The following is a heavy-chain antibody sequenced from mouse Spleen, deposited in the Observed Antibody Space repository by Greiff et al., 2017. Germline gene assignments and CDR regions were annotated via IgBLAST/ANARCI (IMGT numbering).Heavy chain of an antibody. Sequence: VKLQQPGAELVMPGASVKLSCKASGYTFTSYWMHWVKQRPGQGLEWIGEIDPSDSYTNYNQKFKGKATLTVDKSSSTAYMQLSSLTSEDSAVYYCAPYSWFAYWGQGTLVTVSA. D-gene: IGHD6-5*01. CDR1: GYTFTSYW. J-gene: IGHJ3*01. CDR2: IDPSDSYT. CDR3: APYSWFAY. V-gene: IGHV1-69*01.